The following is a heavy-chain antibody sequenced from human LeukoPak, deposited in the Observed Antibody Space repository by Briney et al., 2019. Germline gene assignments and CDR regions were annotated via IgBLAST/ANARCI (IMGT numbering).Heavy chain of an antibody. CDR1: GFTFSSYW. CDR2: INSEGGTT. Sequence: PGGSLRLSCEASGFTFSSYWMHWVRQVPGKGLVWVSRINSEGGTTNYADSVKGRFTISRDNAKNTLYLQMNSLRAEDTAVYYCARDAYYDSSGLPDYWGQGSLVTVSS. D-gene: IGHD3-22*01. J-gene: IGHJ4*02. CDR3: ARDAYYDSSGLPDY. V-gene: IGHV3-74*01.